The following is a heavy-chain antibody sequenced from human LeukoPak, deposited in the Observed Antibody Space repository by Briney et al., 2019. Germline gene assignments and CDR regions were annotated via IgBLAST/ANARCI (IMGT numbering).Heavy chain of an antibody. D-gene: IGHD1-1*01. J-gene: IGHJ3*02. Sequence: GASVKVSCKASGYTFTGHYMHWVRQAPGQGLEWMGWINPNSGGTNYAQKFQGRVTMTRDTSISTAYMELSRLRSDDTAVYYCARDGAGTTGTTGAFDIWGQGTMVTVSS. CDR2: INPNSGGT. V-gene: IGHV1-2*02. CDR3: ARDGAGTTGTTGAFDI. CDR1: GYTFTGHY.